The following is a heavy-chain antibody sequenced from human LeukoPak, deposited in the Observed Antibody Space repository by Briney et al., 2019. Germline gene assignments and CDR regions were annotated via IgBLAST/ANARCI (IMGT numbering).Heavy chain of an antibody. V-gene: IGHV4-59*01. CDR1: GGSISSYY. CDR3: AKDPLTTVTYYFDY. J-gene: IGHJ4*02. CDR2: IYYSGST. Sequence: SETLSLTCTVSGGSISSYYWSWIRQPPGKGLEWIGYIYYSGSTNYNPSLKSRVTISVDTSKNQFSLKLSSVTAADTAVYYCAKDPLTTVTYYFDYWGQGTLVTVSS. D-gene: IGHD4-17*01.